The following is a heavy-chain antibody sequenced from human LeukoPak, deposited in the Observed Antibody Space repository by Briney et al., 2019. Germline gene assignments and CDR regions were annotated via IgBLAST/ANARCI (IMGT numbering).Heavy chain of an antibody. Sequence: MSSETLSLTCAVYGGSFRGYYWNWIRQSPGKGLEWIGEINHSGSTNYNPSLKSRVTISVDTSKNQFSLKLSSVTAADTTVYYCARGFGSGSSTLFDYWGQGTLVTVSS. V-gene: IGHV4-34*01. CDR2: INHSGST. D-gene: IGHD6-19*01. CDR3: ARGFGSGSSTLFDY. CDR1: GGSFRGYY. J-gene: IGHJ4*02.